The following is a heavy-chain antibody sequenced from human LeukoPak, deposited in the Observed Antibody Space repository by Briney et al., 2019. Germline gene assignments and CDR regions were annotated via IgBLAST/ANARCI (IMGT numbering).Heavy chain of an antibody. CDR1: GGSFSGYY. V-gene: IGHV4-34*01. CDR2: INHSGST. Sequence: SETLPLTCAVYGGSFSGYYWSWIRQPPGKGLEWIGEINHSGSTNYNPSLKSRVTISVDTSKNQFSLKLSSVTAADTAVYYCAREGGDSGYDYGWFDPWGQGTLVTVSS. CDR3: AREGGDSGYDYGWFDP. J-gene: IGHJ5*02. D-gene: IGHD5-12*01.